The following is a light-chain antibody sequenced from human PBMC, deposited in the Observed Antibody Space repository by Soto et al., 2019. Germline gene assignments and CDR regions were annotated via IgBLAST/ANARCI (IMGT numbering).Light chain of an antibody. CDR3: AAWDDSLSGLNWV. CDR1: SSNIGSNY. J-gene: IGLJ3*02. V-gene: IGLV1-47*01. Sequence: QSVLTQPPSASGTPGQRVTISCSGSSSNIGSNYVYWYQQLPGTAPKLLIYRNNQRPSGVPDRFSGSKSGTSASLAISGLRSEDEADDYCAAWDDSLSGLNWVFGGGTKVTVL. CDR2: RNN.